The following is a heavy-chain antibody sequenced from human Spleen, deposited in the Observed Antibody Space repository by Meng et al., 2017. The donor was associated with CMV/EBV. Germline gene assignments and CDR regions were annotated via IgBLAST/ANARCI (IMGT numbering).Heavy chain of an antibody. Sequence: GESLKISCAASGFTFDDYGMSWVRQAPGKGLEWVSGINWNGGSTGYADSVKGRFTISRDNAKNSLYLQMNSLRAEDTAVYYCARQDRKNFDYWGQGTLVTVSS. CDR2: INWNGGST. V-gene: IGHV3-20*04. CDR3: ARQDRKNFDY. CDR1: GFTFDDYG. J-gene: IGHJ4*02.